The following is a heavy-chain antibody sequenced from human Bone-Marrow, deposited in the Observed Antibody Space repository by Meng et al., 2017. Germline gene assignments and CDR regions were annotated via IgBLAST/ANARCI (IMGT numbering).Heavy chain of an antibody. D-gene: IGHD4-17*01. CDR1: GFTFSSYG. J-gene: IGHJ5*02. CDR3: ARDGEHRETTYGDYVGWFDP. V-gene: IGHV3-33*01. Sequence: GGSLRLSCAASGFTFSSYGMHWVRQAPGKGLEWVAVIWYDGRIKYYADSVKGRFTISRDNSKNTLYLQMNTLRAEDTAVYYCARDGEHRETTYGDYVGWFDPWGQGTLVTVSS. CDR2: IWYDGRIK.